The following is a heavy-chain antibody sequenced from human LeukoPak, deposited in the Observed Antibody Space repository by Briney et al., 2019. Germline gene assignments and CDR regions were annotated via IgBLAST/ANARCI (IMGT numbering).Heavy chain of an antibody. CDR2: IHYSGST. Sequence: SETLSLTCTVSGGSISSYYWSWIRQPPGKGLECIGYIHYSGSTNYKPSLKSRVTISVDTSKNQFSLKLSYVTAADTAVYYCARDPYDSGIWGQGTLVTVSS. V-gene: IGHV4-59*01. D-gene: IGHD3-10*01. J-gene: IGHJ4*02. CDR1: GGSISSYY. CDR3: ARDPYDSGI.